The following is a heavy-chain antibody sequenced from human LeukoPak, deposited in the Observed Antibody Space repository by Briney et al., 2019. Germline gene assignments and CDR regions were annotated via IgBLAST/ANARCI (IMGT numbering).Heavy chain of an antibody. V-gene: IGHV4-38-2*02. Sequence: SETLSLTCTVSGYSISSGYYWGWIRQPPGKGLEWIGSIYHSGSTYYNPSLKSRVTISVDTSKNQFSLKLSSVTAADTAVYYCAREVEVGAINYFDYWGQGTLVTVSS. CDR3: AREVEVGAINYFDY. CDR2: IYHSGST. CDR1: GYSISSGYY. J-gene: IGHJ4*02. D-gene: IGHD1-26*01.